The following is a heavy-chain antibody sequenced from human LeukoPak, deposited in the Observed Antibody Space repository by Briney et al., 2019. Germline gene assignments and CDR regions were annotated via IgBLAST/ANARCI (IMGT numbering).Heavy chain of an antibody. J-gene: IGHJ4*02. Sequence: ASVNVSCKASGYTFTGYYMHWVRQAPGQGLEWMGWINPNSGGTNYAQKFQGWVTMTRDTSISTAYMELSRLRSDDTAVYYCARSGRGIAAAAFDYWGQATLVTVSS. CDR3: ARSGRGIAAAAFDY. D-gene: IGHD6-13*01. V-gene: IGHV1-2*04. CDR2: INPNSGGT. CDR1: GYTFTGYY.